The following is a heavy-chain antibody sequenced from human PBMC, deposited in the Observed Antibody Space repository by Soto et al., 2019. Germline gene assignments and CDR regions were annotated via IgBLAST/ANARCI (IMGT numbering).Heavy chain of an antibody. CDR2: ISAYNGNT. J-gene: IGHJ6*02. CDR1: GYSFTTHG. CDR3: AREGPAPYYYYGMDV. Sequence: QVQLVQSGGEVKKPGASVKVSCKTSGYSFTTHGISWVRQAPGQGLEWMGWISAYNGNTNYAQKLQGRVTMTTDTSTSTAYMERRSLRSGDTAVYYCAREGPAPYYYYGMDVWGQGSTVTVSS. V-gene: IGHV1-18*01.